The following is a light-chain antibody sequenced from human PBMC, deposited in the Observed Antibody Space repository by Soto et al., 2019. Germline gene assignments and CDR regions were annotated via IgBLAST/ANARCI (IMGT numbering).Light chain of an antibody. V-gene: IGKV3-20*01. J-gene: IGKJ5*01. CDR1: QSISSN. CDR3: QQHGSSPWT. CDR2: GAS. Sequence: EIVMTQSPATLSVSPGEGATLCCRASQSISSNLAWYQQRPGQAPRLLIYGASSRATGIPDRFSGSGSGTDFTLTVSRLEPEDFAVYYCQQHGSSPWTFGQGTRLEIK.